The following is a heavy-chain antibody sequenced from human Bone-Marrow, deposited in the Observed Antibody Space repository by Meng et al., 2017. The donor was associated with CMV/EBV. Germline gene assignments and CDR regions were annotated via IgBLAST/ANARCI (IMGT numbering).Heavy chain of an antibody. D-gene: IGHD2-2*01. CDR2: ISSSSSYI. V-gene: IGHV3-21*01. CDR1: GFTFSSYS. J-gene: IGHJ3*02. CDR3: AKEGGPYCSSTSCPIGAFDI. Sequence: GGSLRLSCAASGFTFSSYSMNWVRQAPGKGLEWVSSISSSSSYIYYADSVKGRFTISRDNSKNTLYLQMNSLRAEDTAVYYCAKEGGPYCSSTSCPIGAFDIWGQGTMVTVSS.